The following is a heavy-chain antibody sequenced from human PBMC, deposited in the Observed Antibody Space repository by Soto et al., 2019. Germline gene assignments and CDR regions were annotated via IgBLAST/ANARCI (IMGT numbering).Heavy chain of an antibody. CDR2: MSYDGSNK. J-gene: IGHJ6*01. Sequence: PAGSLGLSCASSVVIFSTFAMHCVRQSPGEGLEWVAVMSYDGSNKYHADSVTGRFTISRDNSRNTLYLQMNSLKTDDTAVYFCATYFDDQTGLYHFGMDGWRQRTTSSVAS. D-gene: IGHD3-22*01. CDR1: VVIFSTFA. CDR3: ATYFDDQTGLYHFGMDG. V-gene: IGHV3-30-3*02.